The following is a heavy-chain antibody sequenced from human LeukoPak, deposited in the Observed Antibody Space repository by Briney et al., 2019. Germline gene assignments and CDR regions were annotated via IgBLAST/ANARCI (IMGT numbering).Heavy chain of an antibody. CDR2: IFPHDSDT. CDR3: ARRTSYGAYVHWYFDL. Sequence: GESLKISCKGSGYSFTSYWIGWVRQMPGKGLEWMGIIFPHDSDTRYSPSFQGQVTISADKSINTAYLQWNSLKASDTAMYCCARRTSYGAYVHWYFDLWGRGTLVTVSS. D-gene: IGHD4-17*01. V-gene: IGHV5-51*01. J-gene: IGHJ2*01. CDR1: GYSFTSYW.